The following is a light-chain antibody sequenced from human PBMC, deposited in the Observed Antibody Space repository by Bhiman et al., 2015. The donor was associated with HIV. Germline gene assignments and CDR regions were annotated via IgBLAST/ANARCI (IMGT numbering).Light chain of an antibody. CDR3: SSYTSTYTLV. CDR1: GSDVGGYNH. J-gene: IGLJ1*01. V-gene: IGLV2-14*03. Sequence: QSALTQPASVSGSPGQSITISCTGTGSDVGGYNHVSWYQQHPGKAPKLMIYDVSDRPSGVSNRFSGSKSGNTASLTISGLQAEDEADYYCSSYTSTYTLVFGTGTKVTVL. CDR2: DVS.